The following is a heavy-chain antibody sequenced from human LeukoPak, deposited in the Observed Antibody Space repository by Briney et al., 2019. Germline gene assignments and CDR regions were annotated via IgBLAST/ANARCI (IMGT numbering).Heavy chain of an antibody. D-gene: IGHD3-22*01. V-gene: IGHV3-30*03. CDR1: GFTFSISV. CDR2: ISYKGDRE. CDR3: VRAGSSSGNCDNFDM. J-gene: IGHJ3*02. Sequence: GGSLRLSCAASGFTFSISVMHWVRQAPGKGLEWVADISYKGDREHYADSVEGRFTISRDNSKNMLFLLMNSLRPEDTAMYYCVRAGSSSGNCDNFDMWGQGTVITVSS.